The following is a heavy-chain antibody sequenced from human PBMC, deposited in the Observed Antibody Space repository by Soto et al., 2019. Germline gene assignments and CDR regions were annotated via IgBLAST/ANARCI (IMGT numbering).Heavy chain of an antibody. CDR2: IYYSGIT. V-gene: IGHV4-59*01. J-gene: IGHJ4*02. Sequence: PLETLSLTCTVSGGSISSYYWSWIRRPPGKGLEWIGYIYYSGITNYNPSLKSRVTISIDSSKNQFSLRLSSVTAADTAVYYCARESREYYFDYWGQGTLVTVSS. CDR1: GGSISSYY. CDR3: ARESREYYFDY.